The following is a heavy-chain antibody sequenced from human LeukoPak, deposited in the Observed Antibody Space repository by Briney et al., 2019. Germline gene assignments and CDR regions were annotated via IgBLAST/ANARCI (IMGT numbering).Heavy chain of an antibody. D-gene: IGHD5-18*01. CDR1: GGSFSGFY. V-gene: IGHV4-34*01. CDR2: ISHSGSS. J-gene: IGHJ4*02. CDR3: ARGGLDTKRGGYFDY. Sequence: KASETLSLTCAVYGGSFSGFYWGWIRQPPGKGLEWIGEISHSGSSYYNPSLQSRVTLSVDPSRSQFSLRLNSVTAADTGLYSCARGGLDTKRGGYFDYWGQGILVVVSS.